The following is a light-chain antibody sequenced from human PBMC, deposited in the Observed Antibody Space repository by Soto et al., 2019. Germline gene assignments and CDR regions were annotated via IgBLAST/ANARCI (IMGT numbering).Light chain of an antibody. V-gene: IGLV9-49*01. J-gene: IGLJ2*01. Sequence: QSVLTQPPSASASLGASVTLTCTLSSGYSNYKVDWYQQRPGKGPRFVMRVGTGGIVGSKGDGIPDRFSVLGSGLNRYLTIKNIQEEDESDYLCGADHGRVFGGGTKLTVL. CDR3: GADHGRV. CDR2: VGTGGIVG. CDR1: SGYSNYK.